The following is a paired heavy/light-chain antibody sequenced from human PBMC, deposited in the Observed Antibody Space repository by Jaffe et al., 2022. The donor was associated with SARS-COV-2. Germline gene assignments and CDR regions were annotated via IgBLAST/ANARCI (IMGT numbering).Heavy chain of an antibody. CDR3: AASFGGFDSDGHYYYGMDV. J-gene: IGHJ6*02. Sequence: MQLVQSGPEVRKPGTSVRVSCKAFGFTFSSSAMQWVRQARGQPLEWIGWIVIGSSNTTYSQKFQERVTIIRDMSTSTGYMDLSSLTSEDTAVYYCAASFGGFDSDGHYYYGMDVWGQGTTVTVSS. D-gene: IGHD5-12*01. CDR2: IVIGSSNT. V-gene: IGHV1-58*02. CDR1: GFTFSSSA.
Light chain of an antibody. CDR2: EDK. CDR1: GGNIASNY. V-gene: IGLV6-57*02. Sequence: NFMLTQPHSVSESPGKTVTISCTGSGGNIASNYVQWYQQRPGSAPTTLIYEDKQRPSGVPDRFSGSIDSSSNSASLTISGLRTEDEADYYCQTYDSTDVMFGGGTKLTVL. J-gene: IGLJ3*02. CDR3: QTYDSTDVM.